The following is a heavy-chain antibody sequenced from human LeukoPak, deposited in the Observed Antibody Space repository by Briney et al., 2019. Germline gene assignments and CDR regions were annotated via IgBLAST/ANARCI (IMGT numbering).Heavy chain of an antibody. CDR3: ARVPGGALNWFDP. Sequence: SETLSLTCTVSGGSIGSYYWSWIRQPPGKGLEWIGYIYYSGSTNYNPSLKSRVTISVDTSKNQFSLKLSSVTAADTAVYYCARVPGGALNWFDPWGQGTLVTVSS. J-gene: IGHJ5*02. V-gene: IGHV4-59*01. D-gene: IGHD1-1*01. CDR1: GGSIGSYY. CDR2: IYYSGST.